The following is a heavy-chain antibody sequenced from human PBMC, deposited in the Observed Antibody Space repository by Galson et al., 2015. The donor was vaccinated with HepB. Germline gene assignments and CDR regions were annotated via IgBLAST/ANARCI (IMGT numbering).Heavy chain of an antibody. J-gene: IGHJ3*02. CDR2: ISYDGSNK. V-gene: IGHV3-30-3*01. CDR3: ARTPTRKTSGTDHCSSTSCYWLEHPDDAFDI. Sequence: SLRLSCAASGFTFSSYAMHWVRQAPGKGLEWVAVISYDGSNKYYADSVKGRFTISRDNSKNTLYLQMNSLRAEDTAVYYCARTPTRKTSGTDHCSSTSCYWLEHPDDAFDIWGQGTMVTVSS. CDR1: GFTFSSYA. D-gene: IGHD2-2*01.